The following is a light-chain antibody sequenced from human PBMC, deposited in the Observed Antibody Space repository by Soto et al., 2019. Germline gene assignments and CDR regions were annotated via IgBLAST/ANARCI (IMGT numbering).Light chain of an antibody. CDR2: DAS. J-gene: IGKJ1*01. CDR3: QQYNSYPWWT. CDR1: LSISSW. V-gene: IGKV1-5*01. Sequence: DIQMTQSPSTLSASVGDRVTITCRASLSISSWLAWYQQKPGKAPKLLIYDASSLESGVPSRFSGSGSGTEFTLTISSLQPDDFATYYCQQYNSYPWWTFGQGTKVEIK.